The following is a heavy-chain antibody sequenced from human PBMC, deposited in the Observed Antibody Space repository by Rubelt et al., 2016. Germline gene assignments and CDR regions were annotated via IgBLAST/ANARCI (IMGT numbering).Heavy chain of an antibody. CDR3: ARTKKVGESTRYYFDY. V-gene: IGHV2-70*17. Sequence: QVTLRESGPALVKPTQTLTLTCTFSGFSLTTSGMCVSWIRQFPGKALEWLARIDWDDDKFYSTSLQTRLTISKDTSKNQVVLTMTNIDPVDTATYYCARTKKVGESTRYYFDYWGQGTLVTVSS. CDR2: IDWDDDK. D-gene: IGHD3-10*01. CDR1: GFSLTTSGMC. J-gene: IGHJ4*02.